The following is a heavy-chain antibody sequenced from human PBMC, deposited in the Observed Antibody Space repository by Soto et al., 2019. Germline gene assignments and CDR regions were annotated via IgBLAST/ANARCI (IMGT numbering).Heavy chain of an antibody. CDR2: IYYSGST. CDR3: ARLWGYYNDY. J-gene: IGHJ4*02. V-gene: IGHV4-59*08. CDR1: GGSISSYY. Sequence: SDTLSLTCTVSGGSISSYYWSWIRQPPGKGLEWIGYIYYSGSTNYNPSLKSRVTISVDTSKNQFSLKLSSVTAADTAVYYCARLWGYYNDYWGQGTLVTVSS. D-gene: IGHD3-22*01.